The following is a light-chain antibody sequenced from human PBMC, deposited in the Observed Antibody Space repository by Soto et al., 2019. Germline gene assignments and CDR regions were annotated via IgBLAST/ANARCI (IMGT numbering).Light chain of an antibody. Sequence: DIRMTQTPSTLSASVGGRVTITCRASQSVGTWVAWYQQKPGKAPKLLIYKASTLKSGVPSRFSGSGSGTEFTLTISSLQPDDFATYYCQHYNSYSEAFGQGTKVDI. V-gene: IGKV1-5*03. CDR1: QSVGTW. CDR2: KAS. CDR3: QHYNSYSEA. J-gene: IGKJ1*01.